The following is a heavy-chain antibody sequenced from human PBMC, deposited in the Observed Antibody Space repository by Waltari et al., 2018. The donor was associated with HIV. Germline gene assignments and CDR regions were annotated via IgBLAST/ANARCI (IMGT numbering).Heavy chain of an antibody. CDR3: ARRSGGRGVVSRGWFDP. D-gene: IGHD2-15*01. CDR1: GGSFSGYY. V-gene: IGHV4-34*01. CDR2: INHSGST. Sequence: QVQLQQWGAGLLKTSETLSLTCAVYGGSFSGYYWSWIRQPPGKGLEWIGEINHSGSTNYNPSLKSRVTISVETSKNQFSLKLSSVTAADTAVYYCARRSGGRGVVSRGWFDPWGQGTLVTVSS. J-gene: IGHJ5*02.